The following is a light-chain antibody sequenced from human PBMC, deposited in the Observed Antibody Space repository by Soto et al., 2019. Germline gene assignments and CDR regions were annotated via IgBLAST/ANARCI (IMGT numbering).Light chain of an antibody. CDR3: QQYNNWLWT. V-gene: IGKV3-15*01. Sequence: EIVMTQSPATLSVSLGERATLSCRASQSVNSNLVWFQQKPGQAPRLLIYGASTRATGIPGRFSGSGFGTEFTLTISSLQSEDFAVYYCQQYNNWLWTFGQGTKVEIK. J-gene: IGKJ1*01. CDR2: GAS. CDR1: QSVNSN.